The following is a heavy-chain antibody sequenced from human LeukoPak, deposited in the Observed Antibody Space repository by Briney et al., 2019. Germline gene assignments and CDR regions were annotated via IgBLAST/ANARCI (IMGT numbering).Heavy chain of an antibody. CDR3: ARRWGISHNQFDL. J-gene: IGHJ4*02. D-gene: IGHD6-13*01. Sequence: GESLKISCKGSGYSFTSYWIGWVRQIPGKGLEWMGIISPGDSDTRYSPSFQGQVTISADKSISTAYLQWSSLKVSETVMYYCARRWGISHNQFDLWGQRTRVSVLS. V-gene: IGHV5-51*01. CDR1: GYSFTSYW. CDR2: ISPGDSDT.